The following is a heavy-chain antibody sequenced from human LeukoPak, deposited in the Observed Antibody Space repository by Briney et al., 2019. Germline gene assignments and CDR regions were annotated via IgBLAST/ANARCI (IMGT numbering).Heavy chain of an antibody. V-gene: IGHV3-21*01. D-gene: IGHD3-22*01. CDR1: GFTFSSYS. CDR2: ISSSSSYI. CDR3: ARKYGRTYYYDSSGYYPVDY. J-gene: IGHJ4*02. Sequence: GGPLRLSCAASGFTFSSYSMNWVRQAPGKGLEWVSSISSSSSYIYYADSVKGGFTISRDNAKKSLYLQMNSLRPDDTAVYYCARKYGRTYYYDSSGYYPVDYWGQGTLVTVSS.